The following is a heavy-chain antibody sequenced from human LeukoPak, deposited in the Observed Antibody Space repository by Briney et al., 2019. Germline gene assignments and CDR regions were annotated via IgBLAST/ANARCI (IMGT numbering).Heavy chain of an antibody. CDR1: GDSISSASW. CDR3: ARKHCGGDCYSPVDY. V-gene: IGHV4-4*02. Sequence: SETLSLTCAVSGDSISSASWWNWVRQPPGKGLEWIGQVSHSGSTNYNPSLKSRVTMSVDKSKNQFSLKLSSVTAADTALYYCARKHCGGDCYSPVDYWGQGTLVTVSS. J-gene: IGHJ4*02. D-gene: IGHD2-21*02. CDR2: VSHSGST.